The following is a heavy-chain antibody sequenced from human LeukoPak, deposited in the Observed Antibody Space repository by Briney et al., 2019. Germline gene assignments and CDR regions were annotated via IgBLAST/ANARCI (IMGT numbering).Heavy chain of an antibody. CDR2: MNPNSGNT. V-gene: IGHV1-8*03. D-gene: IGHD5-24*01. CDR1: GYTFTSYD. Sequence: ASVKVSCKASGYTFTSYDINWVRQATGQGLEWMGWMNPNSGNTGYAQKFQGRVTITRNTSISTAYMELSSLRSEDTAVYYCARGGMATTPHYYYYMDVWGKGTTVTISS. J-gene: IGHJ6*03. CDR3: ARGGMATTPHYYYYMDV.